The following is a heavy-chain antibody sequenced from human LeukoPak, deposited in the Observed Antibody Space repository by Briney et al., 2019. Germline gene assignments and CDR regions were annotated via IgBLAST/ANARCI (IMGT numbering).Heavy chain of an antibody. CDR3: ARGRHTYYDFWSGYWPFDY. CDR1: GYSISSGYY. V-gene: IGHV4-38-2*02. Sequence: SETLSLTCTVSGYSISSGYYWGWIRQPPGKGLEWIGSIYHSGSTYYNPSLKSRVTISVDTSKNQFSLKLSSVTAADTAVYYCARGRHTYYDFWSGYWPFDYWGQGTLVTVSS. D-gene: IGHD3-3*01. J-gene: IGHJ4*02. CDR2: IYHSGST.